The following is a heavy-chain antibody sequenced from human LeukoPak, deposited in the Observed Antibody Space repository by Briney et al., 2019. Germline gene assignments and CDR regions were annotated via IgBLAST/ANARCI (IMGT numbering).Heavy chain of an antibody. J-gene: IGHJ3*02. Sequence: GGSLRLSCAASGFTFSSYAMSWVRQAPGKGLEWVSAISGSGGSTYYADSVKGRFTISRDNSKNTLYLQMSSLRAEDTAVYYCAKVGLVVVVAATLGAFDIWGQGTMVTVSS. CDR3: AKVGLVVVVAATLGAFDI. D-gene: IGHD2-15*01. V-gene: IGHV3-23*01. CDR1: GFTFSSYA. CDR2: ISGSGGST.